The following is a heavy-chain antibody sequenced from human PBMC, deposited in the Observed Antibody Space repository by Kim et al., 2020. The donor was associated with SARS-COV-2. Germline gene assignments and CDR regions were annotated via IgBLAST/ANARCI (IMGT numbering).Heavy chain of an antibody. J-gene: IGHJ5*02. CDR1: GGSFSGYY. CDR3: ARGKGFDP. CDR2: INHSGST. V-gene: IGHV4-34*01. Sequence: SETLSLTCAVYGGSFSGYYWSWIRQPPGKGLEWIGEINHSGSTNYNPSLKSRVTISVDTSKNQFSLKLSSVTAADTAVYYCARGKGFDPWGQGTLVTVSS.